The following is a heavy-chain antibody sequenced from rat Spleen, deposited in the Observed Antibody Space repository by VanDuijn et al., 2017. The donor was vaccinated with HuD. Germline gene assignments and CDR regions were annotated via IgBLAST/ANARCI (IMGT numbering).Heavy chain of an antibody. D-gene: IGHD1-10*01. CDR1: VYSITSSYR. CDR2: ISYRGST. V-gene: IGHV3-3*01. J-gene: IGHJ3*01. Sequence: EVQLQESGPGLVKPSQSLSLTCSVTVYSITSSYRWSWIRKFPGNGMEWMGYISYRGSTNYNPSLKSRISITRDTSKNQFFLQVNSVTTEDTATYYCARSPYNNFWFTYWGQGTLVTVSS. CDR3: ARSPYNNFWFTY.